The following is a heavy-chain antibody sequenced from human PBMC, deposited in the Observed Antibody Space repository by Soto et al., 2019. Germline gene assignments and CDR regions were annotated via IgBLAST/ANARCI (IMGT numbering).Heavy chain of an antibody. D-gene: IGHD3-3*01. CDR3: ARDQLWSGYPVGMDV. Sequence: EVPLVESGGGLIQPGGSVRLSCAASGLTVSSNYMSWVRQAPGKGLEWVSIIYIGGSTYYAESVKGRFTLSRDNSKNTLNLQMNSLRAEDTAVYYCARDQLWSGYPVGMDVWGQGTTVTVSS. J-gene: IGHJ6*02. V-gene: IGHV3-53*01. CDR1: GLTVSSNY. CDR2: IYIGGST.